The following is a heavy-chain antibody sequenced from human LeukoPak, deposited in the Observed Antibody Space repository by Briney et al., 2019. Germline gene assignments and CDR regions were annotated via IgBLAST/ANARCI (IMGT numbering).Heavy chain of an antibody. CDR3: AKDHHRYCSGGSCSNFDY. CDR1: GFTFSSYG. CDR2: IRYDGSNK. Sequence: PGGSLRLSCAASGFTFSSYGMHWVRQAPGKGLEWVAFIRYDGSNKYYADSVKGRFTISRDNSKNTLYLQMNSLRAEDTAVYYRAKDHHRYCSGGSCSNFDYWGQGTLVTVSS. D-gene: IGHD2-15*01. J-gene: IGHJ4*02. V-gene: IGHV3-30*02.